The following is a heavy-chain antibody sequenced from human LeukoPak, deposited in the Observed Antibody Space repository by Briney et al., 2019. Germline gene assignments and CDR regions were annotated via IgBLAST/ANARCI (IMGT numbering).Heavy chain of an antibody. CDR2: ISSSSSYI. Sequence: NPGGSLRLSCAASGFTFSSYSMNWVRQAPGKGLEWVSSISSSSSYIYYADSVKGRFTISRDNAKNSLYLQMNSLRAEDTAVYYCAKLSTYYYGSGTHFDYWGQGTLVTVSS. V-gene: IGHV3-21*04. CDR3: AKLSTYYYGSGTHFDY. J-gene: IGHJ4*02. D-gene: IGHD3-10*01. CDR1: GFTFSSYS.